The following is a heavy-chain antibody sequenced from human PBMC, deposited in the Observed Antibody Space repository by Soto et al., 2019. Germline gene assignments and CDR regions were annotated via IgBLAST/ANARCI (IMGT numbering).Heavy chain of an antibody. V-gene: IGHV4-31*03. CDR2: INYSGST. CDR1: GGSIRSGGYY. D-gene: IGHD3-9*01. CDR3: ARYVLRYFDWFGGSNRMFDP. J-gene: IGHJ5*02. Sequence: QVQLQESGPVLLKPSQTLSLTCTVSGGSIRSGGYYWSWIRQNPGKGVEWIGYINYSGSTYYNPSLKSRVTISVDTSKNQFSLKLSSVTAADTAVYYCARYVLRYFDWFGGSNRMFDPWGQGTLVTVSS.